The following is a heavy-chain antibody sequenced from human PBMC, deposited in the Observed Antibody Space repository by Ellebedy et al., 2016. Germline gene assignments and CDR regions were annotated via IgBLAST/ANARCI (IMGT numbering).Heavy chain of an antibody. CDR2: INSEGSST. Sequence: GESLKISCAASGFTFSSYWMHWVRQAPGKGLVWVSRINSEGSSTTYADSVKGRFTISRDNAKNTLHLQMNSLRAEDTAVYYCARDVLLWFGEGRYYYGMDVWGQGTTVTVSS. J-gene: IGHJ6*02. D-gene: IGHD3-10*01. CDR3: ARDVLLWFGEGRYYYGMDV. V-gene: IGHV3-74*01. CDR1: GFTFSSYW.